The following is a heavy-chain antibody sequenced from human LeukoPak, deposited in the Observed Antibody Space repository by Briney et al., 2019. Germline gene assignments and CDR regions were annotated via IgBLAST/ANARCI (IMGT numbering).Heavy chain of an antibody. Sequence: GGSLRLSCAASGFTFSSYAMSWVRQAPGKGLEWVSAISGSGGSTYYADSVKGRFTISRDNSKNTLYLQMNSLRAEDTAVYYCAKDPYYYDSSGYKRKDFWGQGTLVTVSS. D-gene: IGHD3-22*01. CDR3: AKDPYYYDSSGYKRKDF. V-gene: IGHV3-23*01. CDR2: ISGSGGST. CDR1: GFTFSSYA. J-gene: IGHJ4*02.